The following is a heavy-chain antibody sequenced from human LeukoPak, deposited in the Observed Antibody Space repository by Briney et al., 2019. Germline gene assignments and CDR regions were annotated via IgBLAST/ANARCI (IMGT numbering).Heavy chain of an antibody. J-gene: IGHJ4*02. CDR1: GFTFRNYG. V-gene: IGHV3-33*01. CDR3: ARDLAYSRLDY. CDR2: IWYDGSNK. D-gene: IGHD5-18*01. Sequence: GGSLRLSCAASGFTFRNYGMNWVRQAPGKGLEWVTIIWYDGSNKYYADSVKGRFIISRDNSKNTLYLQMNSLRAEDTAVYYCARDLAYSRLDYWGQGMLVTVSS.